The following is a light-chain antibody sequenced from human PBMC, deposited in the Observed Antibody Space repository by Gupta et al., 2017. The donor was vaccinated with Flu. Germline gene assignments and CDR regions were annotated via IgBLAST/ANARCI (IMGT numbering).Light chain of an antibody. CDR1: KLGDKY. J-gene: IGLJ2*01. V-gene: IGLV3-1*01. CDR3: QAWDSSTAVV. Sequence: SYELTAPPPVFEAPGTTASITGSGDKLGDKYACCYQQKPSQSPVLVIYQDSKRPSWSPEQFSGSNSGNTATLTISGTQAKDEADYYCQAWDSSTAVVFGGGTKLTVL. CDR2: QDS.